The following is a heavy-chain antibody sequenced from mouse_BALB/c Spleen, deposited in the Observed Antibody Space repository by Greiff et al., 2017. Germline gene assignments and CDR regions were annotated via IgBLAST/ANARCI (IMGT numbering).Heavy chain of an antibody. Sequence: EVKLVESGGGLVKLGGSLKLSCAASGFTFSSYYMSWVRQTPEKRLELVAAINSNGGSTYYPDTVKGRFTISRDNAKNTLYLQMSSLKSEDTALYYCARQYEYFDYWGQGTTLTVSS. V-gene: IGHV5-6-2*01. CDR2: INSNGGST. D-gene: IGHD2-12*01. J-gene: IGHJ2*01. CDR1: GFTFSSYY. CDR3: ARQYEYFDY.